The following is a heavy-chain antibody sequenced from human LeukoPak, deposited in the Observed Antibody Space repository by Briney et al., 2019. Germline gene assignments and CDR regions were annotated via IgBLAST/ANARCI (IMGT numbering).Heavy chain of an antibody. CDR3: ARCYSSSWYGGWFDP. V-gene: IGHV4-59*12. J-gene: IGHJ5*02. Sequence: SETLSLTCTVSGGSISSYYWSWIRQPPGKGLEWIGYIYYSGSTNYNPSLKSRVTISVDTSKNQFSLKLSSVTAADTAVYYCARCYSSSWYGGWFDPWGQGTLVTVSS. CDR2: IYYSGST. CDR1: GGSISSYY. D-gene: IGHD6-13*01.